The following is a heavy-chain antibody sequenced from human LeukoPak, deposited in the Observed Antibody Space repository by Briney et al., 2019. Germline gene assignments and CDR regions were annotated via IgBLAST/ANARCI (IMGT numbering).Heavy chain of an antibody. Sequence: ASVKVSCKASGYTFTSYAMHWVRQAPGQRLEWMGWINAGNGNTKYSQKFQGRVTITRDTSASTAYMELSSLRSEDTAVYYCARGILRYFDWLYLGAFDIWGQGTMVTVSS. CDR2: INAGNGNT. J-gene: IGHJ3*02. CDR1: GYTFTSYA. D-gene: IGHD3-9*01. CDR3: ARGILRYFDWLYLGAFDI. V-gene: IGHV1-3*01.